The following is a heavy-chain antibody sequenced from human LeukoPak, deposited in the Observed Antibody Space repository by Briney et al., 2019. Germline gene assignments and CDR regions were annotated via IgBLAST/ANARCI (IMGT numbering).Heavy chain of an antibody. CDR2: ITTSDGNT. CDR1: GFTFSSYT. J-gene: IGHJ6*02. V-gene: IGHV3-23*01. Sequence: GGSLRLSCAASGFTFSSYTMSWVRQAPGKGLEWVSTITTSDGNTYYADSVKGRFTVSRDNSKNTLFLQMNSLRAEDTAVYYCARGRYYGMDVWGQGTTVTVSS. CDR3: ARGRYYGMDV.